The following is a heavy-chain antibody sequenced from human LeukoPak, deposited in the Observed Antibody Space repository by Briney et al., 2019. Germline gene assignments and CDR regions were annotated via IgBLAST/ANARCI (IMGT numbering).Heavy chain of an antibody. V-gene: IGHV3-30*03. D-gene: IGHD3-3*01. J-gene: IGHJ4*02. CDR2: ISYDGSNK. Sequence: GRSLRLSCVASGFTFSSHGMHWVRQAPGKGLEWVAIISYDGSNKYFADSVKGRFTISRDSSRNTLYLQMNSLRAEDTAVYYCARGHSDYDFWSGYYYFDYWGQGTLVTVSS. CDR1: GFTFSSHG. CDR3: ARGHSDYDFWSGYYYFDY.